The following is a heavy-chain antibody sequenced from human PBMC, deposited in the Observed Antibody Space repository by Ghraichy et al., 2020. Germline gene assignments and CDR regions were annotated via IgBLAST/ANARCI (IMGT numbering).Heavy chain of an antibody. V-gene: IGHV3-21*01. Sequence: AGSLRLSCAASGFTFSSYSMNWVRQAPGKGLEWVSSISSSSSYIYYADSVKGRFTISRDNAKNSLYLQMNSLRAEDTAVYYCARDRDQLLLDFDYWGQGTLVTVSS. CDR1: GFTFSSYS. J-gene: IGHJ4*02. CDR3: ARDRDQLLLDFDY. D-gene: IGHD2-2*01. CDR2: ISSSSSYI.